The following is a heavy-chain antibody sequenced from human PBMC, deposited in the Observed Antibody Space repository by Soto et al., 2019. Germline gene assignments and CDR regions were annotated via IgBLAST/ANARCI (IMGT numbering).Heavy chain of an antibody. CDR1: GDSINSDKYY. J-gene: IGHJ4*02. D-gene: IGHD3-3*01. CDR3: ARLEGLATISYYFGF. V-gene: IGHV4-39*01. CDR2: IYYRGNT. Sequence: QLQLQESGPGLVKPSETLSLTCSVSGDSINSDKYYWGWIRQPPGKGLEWIGSIYYRGNTYYNPSLQTRVTISLDKSKGQFSLKLTSVTAADSAVFFCARLEGLATISYYFGFWGQGALVTVSS.